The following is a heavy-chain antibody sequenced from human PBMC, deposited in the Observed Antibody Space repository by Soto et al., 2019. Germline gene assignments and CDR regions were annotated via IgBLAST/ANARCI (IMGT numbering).Heavy chain of an antibody. J-gene: IGHJ5*02. V-gene: IGHV3-74*01. CDR1: GFTFSSYW. CDR2: INNDGSDT. Sequence: PGGSLRLSCAASGFTFSSYWMHWVRQAPGKGLVWVSRINNDGSDTTYAGSVKGRFTISRDNAKNTVYLQMNSLRAEDTAVYYCVRDKPHNWFDPWGQGTPVTVSS. CDR3: VRDKPHNWFDP.